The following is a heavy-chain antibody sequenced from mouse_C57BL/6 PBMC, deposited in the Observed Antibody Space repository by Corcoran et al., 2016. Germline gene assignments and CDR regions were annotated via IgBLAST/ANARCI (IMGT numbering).Heavy chain of an antibody. V-gene: IGHV3-6*01. CDR3: ARGDFTTVVELPFAY. D-gene: IGHD1-1*01. CDR2: ISYDGSN. Sequence: DVQLQESGPGLVKPSQSLSLTCSVTGYSITSGYYWNWIRQFQGNKLEWMGYISYDGSNNYNPSLKNRISITRDTSKNQFFLKLNSVTTEDTATYYCARGDFTTVVELPFAYWGQGTLVTVSA. J-gene: IGHJ3*01. CDR1: GYSITSGYY.